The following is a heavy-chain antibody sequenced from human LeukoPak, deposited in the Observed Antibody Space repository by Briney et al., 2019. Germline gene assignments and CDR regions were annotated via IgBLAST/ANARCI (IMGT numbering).Heavy chain of an antibody. CDR2: INHSGST. J-gene: IGHJ6*03. CDR3: ARGQAGPSGYDLGMPDDYYYYYYMDV. V-gene: IGHV4-34*01. Sequence: SETLSLTCTVSGGSISSYYWSWIRQPPGKGLEWIGEINHSGSTNYNPSLKSRVTMSVDTSKNQFSLKLSSVTAADTAVYYCARGQAGPSGYDLGMPDDYYYYYYMDVWGKGTTVTVSS. CDR1: GGSISSYY. D-gene: IGHD5-12*01.